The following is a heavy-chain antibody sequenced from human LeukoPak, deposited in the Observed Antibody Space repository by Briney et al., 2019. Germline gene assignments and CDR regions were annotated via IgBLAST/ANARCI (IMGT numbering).Heavy chain of an antibody. CDR3: ARVRFLEWLSLDFDY. J-gene: IGHJ4*02. CDR2: IYHSGST. Sequence: SETLSFTCAVSGGSISSSNWWSWVRQPPGKGLEWIGEIYHSGSTNYNPSLKSRVTISVDKSKNQFSLKLSSVTAADTAVYYCARVRFLEWLSLDFDYWGQGTLVTVSS. D-gene: IGHD3-3*01. V-gene: IGHV4-4*02. CDR1: GGSISSSNW.